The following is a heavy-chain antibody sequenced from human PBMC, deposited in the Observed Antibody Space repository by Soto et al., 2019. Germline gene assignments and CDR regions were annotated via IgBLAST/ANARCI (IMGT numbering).Heavy chain of an antibody. CDR1: GGSFSCYY. V-gene: IGHV4-34*01. J-gene: IGHJ6*02. Sequence: SETLCLTCAVDGGSFSCYYWSWIRQPPGKGLEWIGEINHSGSTNYNPSLKSRVTISVDTSKNQFSLKLSSVTAADTAVYYCARIPGIAAAGTGEGYYYYYGMDVWGQGTTVTVSS. CDR2: INHSGST. CDR3: ARIPGIAAAGTGEGYYYYYGMDV. D-gene: IGHD6-13*01.